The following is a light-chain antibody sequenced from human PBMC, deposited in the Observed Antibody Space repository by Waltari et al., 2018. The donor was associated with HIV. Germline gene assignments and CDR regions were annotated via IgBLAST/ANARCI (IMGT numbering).Light chain of an antibody. CDR3: QQYDDWPWT. V-gene: IGKV3-15*01. Sequence: EVLMTQSPATLSVSPGERATLSYRASQTVGSRVAWYHQIPGQAPRLLIYGASTRASGVPARFTGSGSQTEFSLTISSLQSEDFAVYFCQQYDDWPWTFGQGTKVEIK. CDR2: GAS. CDR1: QTVGSR. J-gene: IGKJ1*01.